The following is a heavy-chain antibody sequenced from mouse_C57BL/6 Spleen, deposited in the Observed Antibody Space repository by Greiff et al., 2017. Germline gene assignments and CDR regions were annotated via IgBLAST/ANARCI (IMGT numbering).Heavy chain of an antibody. Sequence: VQLQQSGAELVKPGASVTISCKASGYAFSSYWMNWVKQRPGKGLEWIGQIYPGDGDTNYNGKFKGKATLTADKSSSTAYMQLSSLTSEDSAVYFCAREGTGTGYAMDYWGQGTSVTVSS. CDR1: GYAFSSYW. V-gene: IGHV1-80*01. J-gene: IGHJ4*01. D-gene: IGHD4-1*01. CDR3: AREGTGTGYAMDY. CDR2: IYPGDGDT.